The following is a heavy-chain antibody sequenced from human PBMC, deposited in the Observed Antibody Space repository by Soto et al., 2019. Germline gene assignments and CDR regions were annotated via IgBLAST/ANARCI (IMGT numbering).Heavy chain of an antibody. V-gene: IGHV3-7*03. CDR1: GFTFSSYW. D-gene: IGHD5-18*01. CDR2: IKQDGSEK. J-gene: IGHJ6*02. CDR3: ARDSDGYSYGYSSWYYYYYYGMDV. Sequence: GGSLRLSCAASGFTFSSYWMSWVRQAPGKGLEWVANIKQDGSEKYYVDSVKGRFTISRDNAKNSLYLQMNSLRAEDTAVYYCARDSDGYSYGYSSWYYYYYYGMDVWGQGTTVTVSS.